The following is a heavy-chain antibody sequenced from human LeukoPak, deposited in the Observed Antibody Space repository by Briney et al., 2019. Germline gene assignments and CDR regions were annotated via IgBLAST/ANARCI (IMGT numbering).Heavy chain of an antibody. J-gene: IGHJ4*02. CDR2: ISSDGSST. D-gene: IGHD1-26*01. CDR1: GFTFSNYW. Sequence: GGSLRLSCAASGFTFSNYWMHWVRQAPGKGLVWVSRISSDGSSTNYADSVKGRFTISRDNAKNTLYLQMNSLRAEDTAVYYCAKGGIVGTTQPYFDHWGQGTLVTVSS. CDR3: AKGGIVGTTQPYFDH. V-gene: IGHV3-74*01.